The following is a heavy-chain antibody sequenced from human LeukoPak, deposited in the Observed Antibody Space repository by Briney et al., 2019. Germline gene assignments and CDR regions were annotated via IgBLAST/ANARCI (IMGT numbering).Heavy chain of an antibody. CDR1: GFTFSSYW. V-gene: IGHV3-7*01. Sequence: GGSLRLSCAASGFTFSSYWMSWVRQAPGKGQEWVANIKQDGSEKYYVDSVKGRFTISRDNAKNSLYLQMNSLRAEDTAVYYCARVWWSGSYYDPCCDYWGQGTLVTVSS. D-gene: IGHD1-26*01. J-gene: IGHJ4*02. CDR3: ARVWWSGSYYDPCCDY. CDR2: IKQDGSEK.